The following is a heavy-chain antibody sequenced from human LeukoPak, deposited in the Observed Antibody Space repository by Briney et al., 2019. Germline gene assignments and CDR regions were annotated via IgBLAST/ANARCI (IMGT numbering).Heavy chain of an antibody. CDR1: GLTFSSYS. V-gene: IGHV3-21*01. Sequence: GGSLRLSCAASGLTFSSYSMNWVRQAPGKGLEWVSSISSSSSYIYYADSVTGRFTISRDHAKHSLYLQMNSLRGEDTAVYYCGSLSKWLIDYWGQGTLVTVSS. J-gene: IGHJ4*02. CDR2: ISSSSSYI. D-gene: IGHD3-22*01. CDR3: GSLSKWLIDY.